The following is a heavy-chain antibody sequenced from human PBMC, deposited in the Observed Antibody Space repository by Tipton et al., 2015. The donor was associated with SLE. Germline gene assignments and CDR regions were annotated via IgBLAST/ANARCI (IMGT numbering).Heavy chain of an antibody. Sequence: SLRLSCAASGFTFSSYGMHWVRQAPGKGLEWVALIRYDGSNKYYADSVKGRFTISRDNSKNTLYLQMNSLRAEDTAVYYCATGRYCGGDCPDVWGQGTTVTVSS. CDR3: ATGRYCGGDCPDV. V-gene: IGHV3-30*02. J-gene: IGHJ6*02. CDR2: IRYDGSNK. D-gene: IGHD2-21*02. CDR1: GFTFSSYG.